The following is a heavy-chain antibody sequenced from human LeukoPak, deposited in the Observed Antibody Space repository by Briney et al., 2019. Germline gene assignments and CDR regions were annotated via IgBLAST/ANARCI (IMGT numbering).Heavy chain of an antibody. CDR1: GGSVSSGDYY. Sequence: SETLSLTCTVSGGSVSSGDYYWSWIRQPPGKGLEWIGYIYYSGSTYYNPSLKSRVTISVDTSKNQFSLKLSSVTAADTAVYYCASYDSSGLDYWGQGTLVTVSS. V-gene: IGHV4-30-4*01. D-gene: IGHD3-22*01. J-gene: IGHJ4*02. CDR3: ASYDSSGLDY. CDR2: IYYSGST.